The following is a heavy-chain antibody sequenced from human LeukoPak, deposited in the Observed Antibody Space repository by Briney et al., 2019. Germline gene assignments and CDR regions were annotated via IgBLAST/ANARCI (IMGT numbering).Heavy chain of an antibody. CDR1: GGCFSGYY. CDR3: ATLGEYYDSSGYYYN. J-gene: IGHJ4*02. CDR2: INHSGST. Sequence: SETLSLTCAVYGGCFSGYYWSWIRQPPGKGREWIGEINHSGSTNYNPSLKSRVTISVDTSKNQFSLKLTSVTAADTAVYYCATLGEYYDSSGYYYNWGQGTLVTVSS. D-gene: IGHD3-22*01. V-gene: IGHV4-34*01.